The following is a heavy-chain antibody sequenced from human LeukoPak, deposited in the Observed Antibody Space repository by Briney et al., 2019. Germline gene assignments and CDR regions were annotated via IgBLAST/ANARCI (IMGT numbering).Heavy chain of an antibody. J-gene: IGHJ4*02. Sequence: ASVKDSCKASGYTFTGYYMHWVRQAPGQGLEWVGWINPNTGGTNYTQKFQDRVTMTRDTSISTAYMELSRLRSDDTAVYYCARGSGYYYDSSGSPSVDWGQGTLVTVSS. D-gene: IGHD3-22*01. CDR1: GYTFTGYY. V-gene: IGHV1-2*02. CDR2: INPNTGGT. CDR3: ARGSGYYYDSSGSPSVD.